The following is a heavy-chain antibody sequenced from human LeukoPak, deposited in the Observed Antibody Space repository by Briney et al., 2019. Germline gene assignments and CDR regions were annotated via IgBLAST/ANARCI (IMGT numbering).Heavy chain of an antibody. Sequence: SVKVSCKASGYTFTGYYMHWVRQAPGQGLEWMGGIIPIFGTANYAQKFQGRVTITADESTSTAYMELSSLRSEDTAVYYCARGLWFGELYKYYYFDYWGQGTLVTVSS. CDR2: IIPIFGTA. CDR1: GYTFTGYY. D-gene: IGHD3-10*01. CDR3: ARGLWFGELYKYYYFDY. J-gene: IGHJ4*02. V-gene: IGHV1-69*13.